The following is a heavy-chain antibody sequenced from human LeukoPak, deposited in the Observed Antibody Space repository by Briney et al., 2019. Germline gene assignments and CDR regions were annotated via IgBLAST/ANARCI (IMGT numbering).Heavy chain of an antibody. Sequence: SQTLSLTCTVSDGSISSGSYYWSWIRQPAGKGLEWIGRIYTSGSTDYNPSLKSRVTISVDTSKNQFSLKLSSVTAADTAVYYCAKHRNGSNCGFDYWGQGTLVTVSS. CDR2: IYTSGST. CDR3: AKHRNGSNCGFDY. D-gene: IGHD4-23*01. V-gene: IGHV4-61*02. J-gene: IGHJ4*02. CDR1: DGSISSGSYY.